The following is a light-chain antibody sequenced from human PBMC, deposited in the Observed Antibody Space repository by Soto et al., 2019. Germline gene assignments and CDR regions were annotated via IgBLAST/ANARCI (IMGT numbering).Light chain of an antibody. CDR3: QQYNFWPVT. CDR2: GAS. CDR1: QSVSSN. V-gene: IGKV3-15*01. J-gene: IGKJ1*01. Sequence: DREMTQSPATLSVSPGERATLSCRASQSVSSNLAWYQQKPGQAPKLLIYGASTRDSGIPARFSGSGSGTEFTLTISSLQSEDFAVYYCQQYNFWPVTFGQGTKVDIK.